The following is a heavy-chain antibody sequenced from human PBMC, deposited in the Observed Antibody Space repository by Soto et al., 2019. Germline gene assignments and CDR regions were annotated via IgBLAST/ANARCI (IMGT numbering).Heavy chain of an antibody. CDR3: ARDLFGEDGAGYFDY. Sequence: QVHLVQSGVEVKKPGASVKVSCKASGYSFSTYGISWVRQAPGQGLEWMGWISGLNGNTNYAQNLQGRVTLTTDTSTTPAYMEIRSLGFDDSAMYYCARDLFGEDGAGYFDYWGQGTMVTVSS. V-gene: IGHV1-18*01. J-gene: IGHJ4*02. CDR1: GYSFSTYG. D-gene: IGHD2-21*01. CDR2: ISGLNGNT.